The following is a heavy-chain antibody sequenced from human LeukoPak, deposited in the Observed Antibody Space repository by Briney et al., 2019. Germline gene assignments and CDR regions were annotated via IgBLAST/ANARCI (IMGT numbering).Heavy chain of an antibody. V-gene: IGHV3-11*01. D-gene: IGHD2-15*01. J-gene: IGHJ6*02. CDR3: ASSTASYCNGGSCGYDYYGMDV. CDR2: ISSSGSTI. Sequence: GGSLRLSCAASGFTFSDYYMSWIRQAPGKGLEWVSYISSSGSTIYYADSVKGRFTISRDNAKNSLYLQMNSLRAEDTAIYYCASSTASYCNGGSCGYDYYGMDVWGQGTTVAVSS. CDR1: GFTFSDYY.